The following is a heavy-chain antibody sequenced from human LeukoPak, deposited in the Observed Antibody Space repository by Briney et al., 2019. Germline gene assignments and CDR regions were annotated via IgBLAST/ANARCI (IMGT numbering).Heavy chain of an antibody. CDR2: IYTSGST. D-gene: IGHD2-21*01. CDR3: ARGETYSCGGDCYVYYSDY. V-gene: IGHV4-4*07. Sequence: SETLSLTCTVSGGSISSYYWSWIRQPAGKGLEWIGRIYTSGSTNYNPSLKSRVTMSVDTSKNQFSLKLSSVTAADTAVYYCARGETYSCGGDCYVYYSDYWGQGTLVTVSS. J-gene: IGHJ4*02. CDR1: GGSISSYY.